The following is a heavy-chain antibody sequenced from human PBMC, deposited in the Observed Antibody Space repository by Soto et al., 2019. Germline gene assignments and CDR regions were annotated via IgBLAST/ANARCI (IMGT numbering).Heavy chain of an antibody. J-gene: IGHJ6*02. CDR1: GQSLSGYY. CDR3: ARGYYGSGSYYPTIYYYYGMDV. Sequence: SDTLSLTCAVYGQSLSGYYWRWIRQPPGKGLEWICEINHSGSTNYNPSLKSRVTISLDTSKNQFSLKLSSVTAADTAVYYCARGYYGSGSYYPTIYYYYGMDVWGQGTTVT. CDR2: INHSGST. D-gene: IGHD3-10*01. V-gene: IGHV4-34*01.